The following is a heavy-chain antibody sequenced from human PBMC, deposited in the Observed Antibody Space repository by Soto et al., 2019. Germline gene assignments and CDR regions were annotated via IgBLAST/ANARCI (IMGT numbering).Heavy chain of an antibody. Sequence: QVHLQEWGAGLLKPSETLSLTCGVSSGSFIDYSWNWIRQPPGKGLEWVGQINHGGRTNYNPTLTNPVTISLDTSANQFSLTVTSVTAADTAVYYCPRHDPSGLYFELWGRRTLVTVS. CDR1: SGSFIDYS. CDR3: PRHDPSGLYFEL. J-gene: IGHJ2*01. V-gene: IGHV4-34*01. D-gene: IGHD1-1*01. CDR2: INHGGRT.